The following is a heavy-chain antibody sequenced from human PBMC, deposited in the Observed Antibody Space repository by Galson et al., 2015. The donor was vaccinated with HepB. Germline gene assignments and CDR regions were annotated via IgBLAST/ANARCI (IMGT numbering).Heavy chain of an antibody. V-gene: IGHV4-39*01. D-gene: IGHD6-13*01. CDR1: GGSISSSTYH. Sequence: SETLSLTCTVSGGSISSSTYHWGLICQPPGKGLEWIGYIYYTGSTYYDPSLKSRVTISLDTSKSQFSLKLTSVTAADTAVYYCVAAVSSSHQHWGQGTLVIVSS. J-gene: IGHJ1*01. CDR3: VAAVSSSHQH. CDR2: IYYTGST.